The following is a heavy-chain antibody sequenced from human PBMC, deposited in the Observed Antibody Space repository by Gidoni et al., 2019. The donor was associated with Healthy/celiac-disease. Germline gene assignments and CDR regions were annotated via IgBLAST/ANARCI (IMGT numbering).Heavy chain of an antibody. J-gene: IGHJ4*02. CDR1: GGSFSGYS. CDR2: IIHSGST. Sequence: QVQLQQWGAGLLTPSETLSLTCAVSGGSFSGYSWSWIRLHPGKGLEWIWEIIHSGSTSDNPSLQSRVTISVDTSKNQFSLKLSSGTAADTAVYYCARAPLDDYVLFDYWGQGTLVTVSS. D-gene: IGHD4-17*01. CDR3: ARAPLDDYVLFDY. V-gene: IGHV4-34*12.